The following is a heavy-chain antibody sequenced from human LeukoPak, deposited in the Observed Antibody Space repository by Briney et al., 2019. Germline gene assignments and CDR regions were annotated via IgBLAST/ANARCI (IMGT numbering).Heavy chain of an antibody. CDR2: INPHSGAT. V-gene: IGHV1-2*02. Sequence: VSVKVSCKASGYGFSDVYFNWVRQAPGQGLEWMGWINPHSGATNYAQRFQGRVSMDASNDTAYMELSRLTSDDTAVYYCATSSSVTHTRDPWGQGTLVTVSS. CDR1: GYGFSDVY. J-gene: IGHJ5*02. D-gene: IGHD5/OR15-5a*01. CDR3: ATSSSVTHTRDP.